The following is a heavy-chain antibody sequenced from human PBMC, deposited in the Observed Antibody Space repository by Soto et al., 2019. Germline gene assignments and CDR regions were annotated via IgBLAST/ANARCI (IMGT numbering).Heavy chain of an antibody. CDR2: IKQDGSEK. J-gene: IGHJ6*03. CDR1: GFTFSSYW. V-gene: IGHV3-7*01. CDR3: ARGMDIVVVVAAWVYMDV. D-gene: IGHD2-15*01. Sequence: GGSLRLSCAASGFTFSSYWMSWVRQAPGKGLEWVANIKQDGSEKYYVDSVKGRFTISRDNAKNSLYLQMNSLRAEDTAVYYCARGMDIVVVVAAWVYMDVWGKGTTVTVSS.